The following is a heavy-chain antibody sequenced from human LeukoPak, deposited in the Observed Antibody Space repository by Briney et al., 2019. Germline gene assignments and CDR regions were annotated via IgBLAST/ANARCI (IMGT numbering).Heavy chain of an antibody. V-gene: IGHV1-18*01. Sequence: GASVKVSCKASGYTFTSYGISWVRQAPGQGLEWMGWISAYNGNTNYAQKLQGRVTMTTDTSTSTAYMELRSLRSDDTAVYYCASSVLDSNYYDSSGYYFHFWGQGTLVTVSS. CDR1: GYTFTSYG. J-gene: IGHJ4*02. D-gene: IGHD3-22*01. CDR2: ISAYNGNT. CDR3: ASSVLDSNYYDSSGYYFHF.